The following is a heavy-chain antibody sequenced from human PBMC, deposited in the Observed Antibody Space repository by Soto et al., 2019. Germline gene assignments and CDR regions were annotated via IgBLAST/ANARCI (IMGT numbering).Heavy chain of an antibody. V-gene: IGHV3-30*18. CDR2: ISYDGSNK. CDR1: GFTFSSYG. J-gene: IGHJ6*02. Sequence: GSLRLSCAASGFTFSSYGMHWVRQAPGKGLEWVAVISYDGSNKYYADSVKGRFTISRDNSKNTLYLQMNSLRAEDTAVYYCAKGLRWYYEYYYYYGTDVWGQGTTVTVSS. D-gene: IGHD3-3*01. CDR3: AKGLRWYYEYYYYYGTDV.